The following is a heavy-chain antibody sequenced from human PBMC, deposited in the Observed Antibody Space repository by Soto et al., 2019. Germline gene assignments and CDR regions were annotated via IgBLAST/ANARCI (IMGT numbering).Heavy chain of an antibody. CDR1: GFTFSSFS. CDR2: ISSSSSAI. CDR3: ASWGNYYDTSGVDV. V-gene: IGHV3-48*02. D-gene: IGHD3-22*01. Sequence: GGSLRLSCAASGFTFSSFSMNWVRQAPGKGLEWVAYISSSSSAIYYADSVKGRFTISRDNAKNSLYLQMNNLRDEDTAVYYCASWGNYYDTSGVDVWGQGTTVTVSS. J-gene: IGHJ6*02.